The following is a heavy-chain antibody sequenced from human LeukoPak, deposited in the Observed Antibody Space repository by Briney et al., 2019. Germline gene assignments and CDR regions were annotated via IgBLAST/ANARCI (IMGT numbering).Heavy chain of an antibody. Sequence: SETLSLTCAVSGGSISSGGYSWSWIRQPPGKGLEWIGYIYHSGSTYYNPSLKSRVTISVDRSKNQFSLKLSSVTAADTDVYYCARAPDDFNFDYWGQGTLVTVSS. J-gene: IGHJ4*02. CDR1: GGSISSGGYS. V-gene: IGHV4-30-2*01. CDR3: ARAPDDFNFDY. CDR2: IYHSGST. D-gene: IGHD2-21*02.